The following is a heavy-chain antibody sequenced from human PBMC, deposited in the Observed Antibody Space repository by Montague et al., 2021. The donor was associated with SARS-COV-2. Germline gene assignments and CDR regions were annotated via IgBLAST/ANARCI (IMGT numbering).Heavy chain of an antibody. Sequence: TLSLTCEVSGGSMSGYYWTWIRQSPGKGLEWIGYVHYTGSTKYNPSLKTRVSLSLYTPKNHFSLHLSSVTAADTAIYFCARAQNTCFIANCVNYFDVWGLGALVTVSS. CDR1: GGSMSGYY. V-gene: IGHV4-59*01. CDR3: ARAQNTCFIANCVNYFDV. CDR2: VHYTGST. J-gene: IGHJ4*02. D-gene: IGHD1-1*01.